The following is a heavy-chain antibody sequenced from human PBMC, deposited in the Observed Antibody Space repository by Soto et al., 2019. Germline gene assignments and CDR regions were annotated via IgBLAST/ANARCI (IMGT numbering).Heavy chain of an antibody. J-gene: IGHJ4*02. CDR1: GFTFSSYA. CDR2: ISYDGSNK. D-gene: IGHD2-2*01. CDR3: ASAPYQYCSSTSCYCDY. V-gene: IGHV3-30-3*01. Sequence: QVQLVESGGGVVQPGRSLRLSCAASGFTFSSYAMHWVRQAPGKGLEWVAVISYDGSNKYYADSVKGRFTISRDNSKNTLYLQMNSLRAEDTAVYYCASAPYQYCSSTSCYCDYWGQGTLVTVSS.